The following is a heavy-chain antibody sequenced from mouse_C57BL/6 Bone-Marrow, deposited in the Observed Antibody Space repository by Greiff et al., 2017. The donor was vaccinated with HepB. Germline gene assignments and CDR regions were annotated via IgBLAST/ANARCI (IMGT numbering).Heavy chain of an antibody. CDR3: TTRASLCGPDY. J-gene: IGHJ2*01. CDR1: GFNIKDDY. CDR2: IDPENGDT. Sequence: EVQLQQSGAELVRPGASVKLSCTASGFNIKDDYMHWVKQRPEQGLEWIGWIDPENGDTEYASKFQGKATITADTSSNTAYLQLSSLTSEDTAVYYCTTRASLCGPDYWGQGTTLTVSS. V-gene: IGHV14-4*01. D-gene: IGHD6-1*01.